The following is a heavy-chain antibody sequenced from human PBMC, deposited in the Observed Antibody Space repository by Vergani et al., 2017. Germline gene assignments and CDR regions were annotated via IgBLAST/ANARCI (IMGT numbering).Heavy chain of an antibody. CDR3: ARDPGIAALPMGRYYYYMDV. Sequence: QVQLQESGPGLVKPSETLSLTCTVSGSSISSYYWSWIRQPAGKGLEWIGRIYTSGSTNYNPSLKSRVTMSVDTSKNQFSLKLSSVTAADTAVYYCARDPGIAALPMGRYYYYMDVWGKGTTVTVSS. J-gene: IGHJ6*03. D-gene: IGHD6-6*01. CDR2: IYTSGST. V-gene: IGHV4-4*07. CDR1: GSSISSYY.